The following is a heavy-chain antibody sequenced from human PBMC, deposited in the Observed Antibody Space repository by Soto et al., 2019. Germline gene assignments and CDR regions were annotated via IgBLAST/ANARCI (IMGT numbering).Heavy chain of an antibody. V-gene: IGHV4-39*01. CDR2: NYYSGST. J-gene: IGHJ6*02. CDR1: GGSISSSSYY. Sequence: SETLSLTCTVSGGSISSSSYYWGWIRQPPGKGLEWIGSNYYSGSTYYNPSLKNRVTISGDTSKNQFSLKLSSVTAADTAEYYCARKGHYYYGMDVWGQGTTVTVSS. CDR3: ARKGHYYYGMDV.